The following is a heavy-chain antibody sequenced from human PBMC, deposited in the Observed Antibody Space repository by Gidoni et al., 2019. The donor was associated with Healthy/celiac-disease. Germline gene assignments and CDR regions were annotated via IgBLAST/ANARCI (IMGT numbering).Heavy chain of an antibody. Sequence: VQLVQSGAEVKKPGESLRISCTGSGYSFTSYCLSWGRQMPGKGLEWMGRIDPSDSYTNYSPSFQGHVTISADKSISTAYLQWSSLKASDTAMYYCARHKLGTNWFDPWGQGTLVTVSS. CDR2: IDPSDSYT. CDR3: ARHKLGTNWFDP. D-gene: IGHD1-1*01. CDR1: GYSFTSYC. V-gene: IGHV5-10-1*03. J-gene: IGHJ5*02.